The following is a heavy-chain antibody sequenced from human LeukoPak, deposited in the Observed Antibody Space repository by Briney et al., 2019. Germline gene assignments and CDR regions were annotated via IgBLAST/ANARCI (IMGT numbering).Heavy chain of an antibody. CDR2: ISWNSGSI. CDR3: AKAVWFGESYFDY. J-gene: IGHJ4*02. CDR1: GFTFDDYA. V-gene: IGHV3-9*01. Sequence: SLRLSCAASGFTFDDYAMHWVRQAPGKGLEWVSGISWNSGSIGYADSVKGRFTISRDNAKNSLYLQMNSLRAEDTALYYCAKAVWFGESYFDYWGQGTLVTVSS. D-gene: IGHD3-10*01.